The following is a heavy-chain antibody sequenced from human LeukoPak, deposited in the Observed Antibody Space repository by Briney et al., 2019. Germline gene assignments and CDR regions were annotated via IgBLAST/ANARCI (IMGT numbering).Heavy chain of an antibody. CDR1: GFTFSSNW. J-gene: IGHJ4*02. Sequence: GGSLRLSCAASGFTFSSNWMHWVRHAPGKGLVWVSRINEDGSTTNYADSVKGRSTIFRDNAKNTLYLRMNSLRAEDTAVYYCVRDLGGRSGHWGQGTLVTVSS. V-gene: IGHV3-74*01. CDR2: INEDGSTT. CDR3: VRDLGGRSGH. D-gene: IGHD1-26*01.